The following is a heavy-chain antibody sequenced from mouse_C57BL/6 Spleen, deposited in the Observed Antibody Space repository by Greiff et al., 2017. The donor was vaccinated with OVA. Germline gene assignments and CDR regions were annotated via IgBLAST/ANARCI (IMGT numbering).Heavy chain of an antibody. D-gene: IGHD1-1*01. Sequence: EVKLEESGGGLVKPGGSLKLSCAASGFTFSSYTMSWVRQTPEKRLEWVATISGGGGNTYYPDSVKGRFTISRDNAKNTLYLQMSSRRSEDTALDYCARRDYGSSPAWFAYWGQGTLVTVSA. J-gene: IGHJ3*01. V-gene: IGHV5-9*01. CDR3: ARRDYGSSPAWFAY. CDR1: GFTFSSYT. CDR2: ISGGGGNT.